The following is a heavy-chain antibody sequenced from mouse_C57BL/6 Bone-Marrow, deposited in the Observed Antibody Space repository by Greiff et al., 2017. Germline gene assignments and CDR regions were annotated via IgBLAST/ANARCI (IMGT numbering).Heavy chain of an antibody. CDR2: IRSKSSNYAT. D-gene: IGHD1-1*01. CDR3: VRDNYGSSFPYAMDY. CDR1: GFTFNTYA. J-gene: IGHJ4*01. V-gene: IGHV10-3*01. Sequence: EVQVVESGGGLVQPKGSLKLSCAASGFTFNTYAMHWVRQATGKGLEWVARIRSKSSNYATYYADSVKDRFTISRDDSQSMLYLQMNNLKTEDTAMYYCVRDNYGSSFPYAMDYWGQGTSVTVSS.